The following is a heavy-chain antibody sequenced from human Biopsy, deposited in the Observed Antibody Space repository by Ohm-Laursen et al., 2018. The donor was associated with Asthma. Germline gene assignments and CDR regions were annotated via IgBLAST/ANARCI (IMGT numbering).Heavy chain of an antibody. D-gene: IGHD3-10*01. CDR3: ARGPNYHGSGRAPIGMDV. CDR1: GGSFSSYY. CDR2: IYYTGSD. J-gene: IGHJ6*02. Sequence: SDTLSLTCAVYGGSFSSYYWSWIRQPPGKGLEWLGYIYYTGSDNYNPSLKSRVTISVDTSKNQLSLRLNSVTAADTAVYYCARGPNYHGSGRAPIGMDVWGQGTTVTVSS. V-gene: IGHV4-59*07.